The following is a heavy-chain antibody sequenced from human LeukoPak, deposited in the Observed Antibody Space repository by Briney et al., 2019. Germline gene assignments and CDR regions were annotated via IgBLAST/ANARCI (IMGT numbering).Heavy chain of an antibody. D-gene: IGHD6-19*01. V-gene: IGHV4-4*07. J-gene: IGHJ6*02. CDR3: AREDSGIAVAGTALNYYYYYGMDV. CDR2: IYTSGST. Sequence: KASETLSLTCTVSGGSISSYYWSWIRQPAGKGLEWIGRIYTSGSTNYNHSLKSRVTMSVDTSKNQFSLKLSSVTAADTAVYYCAREDSGIAVAGTALNYYYYYGMDVWGQGTTVTVSS. CDR1: GGSISSYY.